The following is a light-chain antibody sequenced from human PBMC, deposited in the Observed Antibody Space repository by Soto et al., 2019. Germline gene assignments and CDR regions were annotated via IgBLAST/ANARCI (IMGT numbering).Light chain of an antibody. CDR3: CSYAGSGTYG. CDR2: EDS. CDR1: SSDVGSYNL. Sequence: QSVLTQPASVSGSPGQSITISCTGTSSDVGSYNLVSWFQHHPGKAPKLMIYEDSKRPSGVSNRFSGSKSGNTASLTISGLQAEDDADYFCCSYAGSGTYGFGTGTKVTVL. V-gene: IGLV2-23*01. J-gene: IGLJ1*01.